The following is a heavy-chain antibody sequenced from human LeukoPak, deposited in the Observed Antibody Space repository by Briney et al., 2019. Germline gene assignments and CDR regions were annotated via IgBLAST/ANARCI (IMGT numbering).Heavy chain of an antibody. V-gene: IGHV3-30*01. CDR3: AREGGSGWNHDAFDI. Sequence: GRSLRLSCAASGFTFSSYAMHWVRQAPGKGLEWVAVISYDGSNKYYADSVKGRFTISRDNSKNTLYLQMNSLRAEDTAEYYCAREGGSGWNHDAFDIWGQGTMVTVSS. D-gene: IGHD6-19*01. CDR2: ISYDGSNK. CDR1: GFTFSSYA. J-gene: IGHJ3*02.